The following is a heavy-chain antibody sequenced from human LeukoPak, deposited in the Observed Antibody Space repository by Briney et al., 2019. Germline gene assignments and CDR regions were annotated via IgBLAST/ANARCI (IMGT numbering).Heavy chain of an antibody. CDR3: AKDRDIILTGHGMDV. V-gene: IGHV3-30-3*01. Sequence: PGRSLRLSCAASGFTFSSYAMHWVRQAPGKGLEWVAVISYDGSNKYYADSVKGRFTISRDNSKKTLSLQMNNLRAEDTAVYYCAKDRDIILTGHGMDVWGQGTTVTVSS. CDR1: GFTFSSYA. CDR2: ISYDGSNK. D-gene: IGHD3-9*01. J-gene: IGHJ6*02.